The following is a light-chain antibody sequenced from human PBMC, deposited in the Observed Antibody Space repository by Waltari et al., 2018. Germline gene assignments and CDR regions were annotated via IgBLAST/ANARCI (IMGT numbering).Light chain of an antibody. CDR3: QQYGSSVLYT. CDR1: QSLTKRY. Sequence: EVVLTQSPDTLSLSPGERATLSCRASQSLTKRYLAWYQQKPGRAPRLLIYGASSRAAGIPDRFSGSGSGTDFTLTISRLEPEDFAVYYCQQYGSSVLYTFGQVTKLEIK. J-gene: IGKJ2*01. V-gene: IGKV3-20*01. CDR2: GAS.